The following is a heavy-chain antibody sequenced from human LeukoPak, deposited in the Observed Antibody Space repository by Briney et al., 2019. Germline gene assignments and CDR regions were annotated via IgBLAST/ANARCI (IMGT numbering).Heavy chain of an antibody. Sequence: SETLSLTCAVSGYSISSAYYWGWIRRPPGKGLEWIGEINHSGSTNYNPSLKSRVTISVDTSKNQFSLKLSSVTAADTAVYYCARVGGYGADYWGQGTLVTVSS. CDR2: INHSGST. J-gene: IGHJ4*02. CDR3: ARVGGYGADY. CDR1: GYSISSAYY. V-gene: IGHV4-38-2*01. D-gene: IGHD4-17*01.